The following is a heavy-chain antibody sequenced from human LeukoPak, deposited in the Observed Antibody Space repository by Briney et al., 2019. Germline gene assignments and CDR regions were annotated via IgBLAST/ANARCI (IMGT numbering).Heavy chain of an antibody. V-gene: IGHV1-3*01. CDR2: INAGNGNT. D-gene: IGHD2-2*01. Sequence: GASVKVSCKASGYTFTSYAMHWVRQAPGQRLEWMGSINAGNGNTKYSQKFQGRVTITRDTSASTAYMELSSLRSEDTAVYYCARDRDNIVVVPAAPGGFDPWGQGTLVTVSS. J-gene: IGHJ5*02. CDR1: GYTFTSYA. CDR3: ARDRDNIVVVPAAPGGFDP.